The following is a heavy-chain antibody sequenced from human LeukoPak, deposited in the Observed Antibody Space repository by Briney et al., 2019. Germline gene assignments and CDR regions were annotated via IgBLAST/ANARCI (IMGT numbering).Heavy chain of an antibody. CDR1: GYSSTTYW. J-gene: IGHJ6*02. Sequence: PGESLNISCKASGYSSTTYWMSWARQMPGKGLEWMGTIDPSDSYTNYSPSFRGHVTLSADKSISTAYLQWTSLKSSDTAMSYCARYCSSTSFYLYVWGQGTTVTVSS. D-gene: IGHD2-2*01. CDR3: ARYCSSTSFYLYV. V-gene: IGHV5-10-1*01. CDR2: IDPSDSYT.